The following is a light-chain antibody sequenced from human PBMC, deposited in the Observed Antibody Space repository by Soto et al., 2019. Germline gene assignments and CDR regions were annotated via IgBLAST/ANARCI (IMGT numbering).Light chain of an antibody. Sequence: DVVMTQSPLSLPVTLGQPASISCRSSQGLVFIDGNTYWSWFQQRPGQSPRRLIYKVSDRDSGVPDRFSGSGSGTDFTLKSSRVEAEDVGIYYCMQGTHWPRTFGQGTRLEIK. J-gene: IGKJ5*01. V-gene: IGKV2-30*01. CDR1: QGLVFIDGNTY. CDR3: MQGTHWPRT. CDR2: KVS.